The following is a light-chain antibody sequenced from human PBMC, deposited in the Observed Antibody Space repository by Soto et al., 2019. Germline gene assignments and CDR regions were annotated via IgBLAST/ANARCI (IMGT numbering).Light chain of an antibody. CDR2: GAS. CDR3: QQYGSSPPIT. CDR1: QYITGTY. J-gene: IGKJ5*01. Sequence: VLTQSPVTLSLSPVETATLSCRASQYITGTYLAWYRQKPGQPPRILIYGASTRAAGIPDRFSGGGSGTDFTLTINSLEPEDFAVYYCQQYGSSPPITFGHGTRLEIK. V-gene: IGKV3-20*01.